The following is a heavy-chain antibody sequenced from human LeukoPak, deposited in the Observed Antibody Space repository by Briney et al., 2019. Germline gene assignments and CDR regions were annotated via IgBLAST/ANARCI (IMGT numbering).Heavy chain of an antibody. Sequence: GGSLRLSCAASGFTFSSYSMNWVRQAPGKGLVWVSRINSDGSSTSYADSVKGRFTISRDNAKNTLYLQMNSLRAEDTAVYYCARGTLAAAGTVNWFDPWGQGTLVTVSS. CDR1: GFTFSSYS. D-gene: IGHD6-13*01. CDR2: INSDGSST. CDR3: ARGTLAAAGTVNWFDP. V-gene: IGHV3-74*01. J-gene: IGHJ5*02.